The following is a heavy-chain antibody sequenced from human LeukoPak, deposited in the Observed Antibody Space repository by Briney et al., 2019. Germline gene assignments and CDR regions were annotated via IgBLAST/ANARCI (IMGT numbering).Heavy chain of an antibody. D-gene: IGHD1-14*01. CDR3: ARDHPYKHTSSSDAFDI. CDR2: IIPIFGTA. V-gene: IGHV1-69*05. Sequence: SVKVSRKASGGTFSSYAISWVRQAPEQGLEWMGGIIPIFGTANYAQKFQGRVTITTDESTSTAYMELSSLRSEDTAVYYCARDHPYKHTSSSDAFDIWGQGTMVTVSS. CDR1: GGTFSSYA. J-gene: IGHJ3*02.